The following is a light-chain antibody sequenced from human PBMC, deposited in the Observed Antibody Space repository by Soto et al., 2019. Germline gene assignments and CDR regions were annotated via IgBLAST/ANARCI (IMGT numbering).Light chain of an antibody. J-gene: IGKJ3*01. CDR3: QQYGSSPLT. CDR1: QSVSSSY. V-gene: IGKV3-20*01. Sequence: IVLTQSPGTLSLSPGERATLSCRASQSVSSSYLAWYQQKPGQAPRLLIYGASSRATGIPARFSGSGSGTDFTLTISRLEPDDFAVYYCQQYGSSPLTFGPGTKVDIK. CDR2: GAS.